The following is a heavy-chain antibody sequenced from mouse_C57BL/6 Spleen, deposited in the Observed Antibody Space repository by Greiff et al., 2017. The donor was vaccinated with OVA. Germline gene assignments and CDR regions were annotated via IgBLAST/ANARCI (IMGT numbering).Heavy chain of an antibody. V-gene: IGHV5-6*01. CDR1: GFTFSSYG. D-gene: IGHD4-1*01. Sequence: EVQGVESGGDLVKPGGSLKLSCAASGFTFSSYGMSWVRQTPDKRLEWVATISSGGSYTYYPDSVKGRFTISRDNAKNTLYLQMSSLKSEDTAMYYCARQKNWDDAMDYWGQGTSVTVSS. J-gene: IGHJ4*01. CDR3: ARQKNWDDAMDY. CDR2: ISSGGSYT.